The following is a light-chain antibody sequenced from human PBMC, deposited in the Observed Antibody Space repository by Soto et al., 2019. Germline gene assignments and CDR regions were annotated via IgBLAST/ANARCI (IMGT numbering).Light chain of an antibody. CDR2: GNS. CDR1: SSNIGAGYD. Sequence: QSVLTQPPSVSGAPGQRVTISCTGSSSNIGAGYDVHWYQQLPGTAPKLLIYGNSNRPSGVPDRFSGPKSGTSASLAITGLQAEDEADYYRQSYDSSLSALYVFGTGTKVTVL. CDR3: QSYDSSLSALYV. V-gene: IGLV1-40*01. J-gene: IGLJ1*01.